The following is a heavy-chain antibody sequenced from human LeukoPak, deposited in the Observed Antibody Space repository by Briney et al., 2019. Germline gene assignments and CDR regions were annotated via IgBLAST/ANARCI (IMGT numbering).Heavy chain of an antibody. CDR2: IKYDGSEE. J-gene: IGHJ4*02. CDR1: GFTFSDLW. V-gene: IGHV3-7*05. CDR3: ARKGRIDS. D-gene: IGHD3-10*01. Sequence: PGGSLRLSCAASGFTFSDLWMSWVRQAPGKGLEWVANIKYDGSEENYVDSMKGRFTISRDNAKNSLFLQINSLRAEDTAVYYCARKGRIDSWGQGTLVTVSS.